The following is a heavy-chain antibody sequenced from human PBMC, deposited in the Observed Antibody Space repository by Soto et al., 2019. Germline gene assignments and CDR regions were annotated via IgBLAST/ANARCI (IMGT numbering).Heavy chain of an antibody. CDR3: AHRVLRTVFGLVTTTAIYFDF. J-gene: IGHJ4*02. V-gene: IGHV2-5*02. CDR2: IYWDDDK. D-gene: IGHD3-3*01. Sequence: QITLNESGPTQVKPRQTLTLTCTFCGFSLTTSGVGVGWIRQSPGKAPEWLALIYWDDDKRYSPSLKSRLTITKDTSKNQVVLTMADLDPADRATHYCAHRVLRTVFGLVTTTAIYFDFWGLGTPVAVSS. CDR1: GFSLTTSGVG.